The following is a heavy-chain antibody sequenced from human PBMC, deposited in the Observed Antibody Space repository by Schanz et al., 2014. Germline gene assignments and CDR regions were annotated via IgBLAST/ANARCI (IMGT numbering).Heavy chain of an antibody. J-gene: IGHJ5*02. CDR1: GFTFGGYA. CDR2: ISYDGSTK. D-gene: IGHD2-8*01. CDR3: ASGGYCTNGVCNGGRNWFDP. V-gene: IGHV3-30-3*01. Sequence: VQLVESGGGLVKPGESLRLSCAVSGFTFGGYALHWVRQAPGKGLEWVAVISYDGSTKYYADSVKGRFTISRDNSKNTLYLQINSLRAEDTAVYYCASGGYCTNGVCNGGRNWFDPWGQGTLVTVSS.